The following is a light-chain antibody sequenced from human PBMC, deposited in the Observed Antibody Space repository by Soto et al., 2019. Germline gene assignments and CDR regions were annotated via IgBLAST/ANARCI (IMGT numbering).Light chain of an antibody. CDR3: CSYAGGGAWV. CDR1: SSDVGAHNY. J-gene: IGLJ3*02. Sequence: QSALTQPPSASGSPGQSLNISCTGTSSDVGAHNYVSWYQQIPGRAPKLMICEGSRRHSGVSERFSGSKSGNTASLTISGLQSEDEADFHCCSYAGGGAWVFGGGTKLTVL. CDR2: EGS. V-gene: IGLV2-8*01.